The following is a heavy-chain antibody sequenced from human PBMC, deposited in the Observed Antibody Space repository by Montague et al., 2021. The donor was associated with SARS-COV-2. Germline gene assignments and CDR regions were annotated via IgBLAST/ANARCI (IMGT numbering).Heavy chain of an antibody. Sequence: SETLSLTCAVNSASFLPYYWSWTRKPPGGGLEWIGEVNPSGNAFYKSPLNSRVTITVSTSSSQFSLTLTSVTAADTAAYYFARAGGSHYMSCFDSWGQGTLVIVSS. D-gene: IGHD3-10*01. CDR2: VNPSGNA. CDR3: ARAGGSHYMSCFDS. CDR1: SASFLPYY. V-gene: IGHV4-34*01. J-gene: IGHJ5*01.